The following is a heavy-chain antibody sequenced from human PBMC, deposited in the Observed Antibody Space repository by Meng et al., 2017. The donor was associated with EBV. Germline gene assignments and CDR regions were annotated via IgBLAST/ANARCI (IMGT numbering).Heavy chain of an antibody. CDR3: AHSKYYSDSGGYWDYFDD. CDR2: IYWDDAK. CDR1: GVSRPTGGVG. J-gene: IGHJ4*02. D-gene: IGHD3-10*01. Sequence: TLVNPKSTHPLTTTLHGVSRPTGGVGVGWYRKPRGRALEWVAVIYWDDAKRYSPSLKNRLTITKDTSKNQVVLTMTNMDPVDTATYFCAHSKYYSDSGGYWDYFDDWGQGTLVTVSS. V-gene: IGHV2-5*02.